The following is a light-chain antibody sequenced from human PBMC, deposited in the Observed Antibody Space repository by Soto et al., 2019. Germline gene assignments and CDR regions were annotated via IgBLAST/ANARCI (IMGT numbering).Light chain of an antibody. CDR3: SSFTRISSVV. V-gene: IGLV2-14*01. Sequence: QSALTQPASVSGSPGQSITISCTGTSNDVGGYNYVSWYQQHPGRAPKLTIYEVSNRPSGISSRFSGSKSGNTASLTISGLQAEDEADYYCSSFTRISSVVFGGGTKLTVL. J-gene: IGLJ2*01. CDR2: EVS. CDR1: SNDVGGYNY.